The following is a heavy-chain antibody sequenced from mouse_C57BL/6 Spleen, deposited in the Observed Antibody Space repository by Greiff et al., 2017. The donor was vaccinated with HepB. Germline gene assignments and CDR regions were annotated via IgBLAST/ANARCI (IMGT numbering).Heavy chain of an antibody. CDR2: IDPNSGGT. CDR3: ARCRLSPTHWFFDV. V-gene: IGHV1-72*01. CDR1: GYTFTSYW. Sequence: VQLQQSGAELVKPGASVKLSCKASGYTFTSYWMHWVKQRPGRGLEWIGRIDPNSGGTKYNEKFKSKATLTVDKPSSTAYMQLSSLTSEDSAVYYCARCRLSPTHWFFDVWGTGTTVTVSS. J-gene: IGHJ1*03.